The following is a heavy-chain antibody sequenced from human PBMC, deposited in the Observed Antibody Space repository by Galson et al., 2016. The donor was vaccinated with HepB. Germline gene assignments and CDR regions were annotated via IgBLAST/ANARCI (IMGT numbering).Heavy chain of an antibody. J-gene: IGHJ5*02. D-gene: IGHD2-2*01. Sequence: SETLSLTCTVSGASINSSNWWTWVRQAPGRGLEWIGEIYHTGTSNNNPFLSSRFTLSIDKSRNQFSLNLTSATAADTAVYYCAGAAVVPGARMVFDPWGQGTLVTVSS. CDR1: GASINSSNW. CDR2: IYHTGTS. CDR3: AGAAVVPGARMVFDP. V-gene: IGHV4-4*02.